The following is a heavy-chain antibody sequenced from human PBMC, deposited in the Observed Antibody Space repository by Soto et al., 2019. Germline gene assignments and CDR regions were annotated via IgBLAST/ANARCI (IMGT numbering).Heavy chain of an antibody. V-gene: IGHV3-23*01. CDR3: AKSFDSSGLSELDY. CDR2: ISGSGGST. Sequence: GSLRLSCAASGFTFSSYAMSWVRQAPGKGLEWVSAISGSGGSTYYADSVKGRFTISRDNSKNTLYLQMNSLRAEDTAVYYCAKSFDSSGLSELDYWGQGTLVTVSS. J-gene: IGHJ4*02. D-gene: IGHD6-19*01. CDR1: GFTFSSYA.